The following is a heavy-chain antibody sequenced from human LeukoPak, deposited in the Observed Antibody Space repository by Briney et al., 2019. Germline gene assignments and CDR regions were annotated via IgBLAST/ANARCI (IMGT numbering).Heavy chain of an antibody. D-gene: IGHD6-13*01. V-gene: IGHV3-7*03. CDR1: GFTFSSYG. J-gene: IGHJ4*02. CDR2: IKQDGSEK. CDR3: ARDAYSSSWDADYFDY. Sequence: GGSLRLSCAASGFTFSSYGMHWVRQAPGKGLEWVANIKQDGSEKYYVDSVKGRFTISRDNAKNSLYLQMNSLRAEDTAVYYCARDAYSSSWDADYFDYWGQGTLVTVSS.